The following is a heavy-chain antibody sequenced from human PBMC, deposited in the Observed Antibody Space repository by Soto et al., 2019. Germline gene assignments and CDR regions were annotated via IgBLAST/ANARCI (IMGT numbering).Heavy chain of an antibody. CDR2: ISYDGSNK. J-gene: IGHJ4*02. Sequence: GGSLRLSCAASGFTFSSYGMHWVRQAPGKGLEWVAVISYDGSNKYYADSVKGRFTISRDNSKNTLYLQMNSLRAEDTAVYYCAKDTPQWLVREYYFDYWGQGTLVTVSS. CDR1: GFTFSSYG. D-gene: IGHD6-19*01. V-gene: IGHV3-30*18. CDR3: AKDTPQWLVREYYFDY.